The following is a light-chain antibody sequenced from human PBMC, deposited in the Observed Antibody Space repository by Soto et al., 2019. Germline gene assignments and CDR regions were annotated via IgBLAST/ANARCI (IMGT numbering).Light chain of an antibody. CDR2: KVS. V-gene: IGKV2-30*02. CDR3: QQRARWPST. CDR1: QSLVHSDGNTY. J-gene: IGKJ2*02. Sequence: DVVVTQSPLSLPVTLGQASSMSCSSSQSLVHSDGNTYLSWFHQRTGQSPRRLIYKVSNRDSGVPDRFSGSGSGTDFTLKISRVEAEDVGVYYCQQRARWPSTFGPGTKVDIK.